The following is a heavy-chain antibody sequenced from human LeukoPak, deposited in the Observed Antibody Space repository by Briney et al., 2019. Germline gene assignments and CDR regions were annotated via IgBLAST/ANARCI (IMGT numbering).Heavy chain of an antibody. J-gene: IGHJ4*02. Sequence: PGRSLRLSCAASGFTFSSYGMHWVRQTPGKGLEWVAVISYDGSNKYYADSVKGRFTISRDNSKNTLYLQMNSLRAEDTAVYYCARTTRDYGGNEVDYWGQGTLVTVSS. CDR1: GFTFSSYG. CDR2: ISYDGSNK. D-gene: IGHD4-17*01. V-gene: IGHV3-30*03. CDR3: ARTTRDYGGNEVDY.